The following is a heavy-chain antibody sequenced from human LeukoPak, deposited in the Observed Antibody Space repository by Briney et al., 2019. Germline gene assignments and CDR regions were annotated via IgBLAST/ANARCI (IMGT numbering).Heavy chain of an antibody. CDR1: GYSISSGYY. CDR3: ATEVGLWLVMT. J-gene: IGHJ5*02. V-gene: IGHV4-38-2*01. CDR2: IYHSGRT. D-gene: IGHD6-19*01. Sequence: SETLSLTCAVSGYSISSGYYWGWIRQPPGKGLEWIGSIYHSGRTYYNPSLKSRVTISVDTSKNQFSLKLSSVTAADTAVYYCATEVGLWLVMTWGQGTLVTVSS.